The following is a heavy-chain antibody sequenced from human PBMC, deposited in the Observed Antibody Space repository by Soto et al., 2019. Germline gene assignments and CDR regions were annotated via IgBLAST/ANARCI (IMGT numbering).Heavy chain of an antibody. V-gene: IGHV1-46*01. D-gene: IGHD3-22*01. CDR2: INPSGGST. CDR3: ARDRPAYDSSGYYYYYGMDV. J-gene: IGHJ6*02. Sequence: QVQLVQSGAEVKKPGASVKVSCKASGYTFTSYYMHWVRQAPGQGLEWMGIINPSGGSTSYAQKFPGRVTMTRDTSTSTVYMELSSLRSEDTAVYYCARDRPAYDSSGYYYYYGMDVWGQGTTVTVSS. CDR1: GYTFTSYY.